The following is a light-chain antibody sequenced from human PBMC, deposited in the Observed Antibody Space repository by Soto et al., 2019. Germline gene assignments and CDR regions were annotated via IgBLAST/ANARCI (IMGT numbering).Light chain of an antibody. CDR2: ELT. J-gene: IGLJ1*01. CDR1: RSDVGAYNY. CDR3: GSFTSRFPFV. V-gene: IGLV2-14*01. Sequence: QSALTQPASVSESPGQSIAISCTGTRSDVGAYNYVSWYQQHPGKAPKLMISELTNRPSGVSDRFSGSKSGNTASLTISGLQAEDEADYYRGSFTSRFPFVFGAETKVTVL.